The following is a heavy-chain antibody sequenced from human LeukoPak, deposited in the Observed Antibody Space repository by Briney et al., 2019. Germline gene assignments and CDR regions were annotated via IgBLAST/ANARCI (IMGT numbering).Heavy chain of an antibody. D-gene: IGHD6-19*01. J-gene: IGHJ4*02. V-gene: IGHV3-48*04. CDR3: ARDATPQYSSGWVFFDS. CDR1: GLTFSSYA. Sequence: ERSLRLSCAASGLTFSSYAMHWVRQAPGKGLEWLSYITGSGSTINYADSVKGRFTISRDNAKNSLYLQMNSLRAEDTAVYYCARDATPQYSSGWVFFDSWGQGTLVTVSS. CDR2: ITGSGSTI.